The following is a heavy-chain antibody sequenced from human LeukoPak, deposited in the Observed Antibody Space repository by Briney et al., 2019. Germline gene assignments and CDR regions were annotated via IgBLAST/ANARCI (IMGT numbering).Heavy chain of an antibody. Sequence: PSETLSLTCTVSGGSISSYYWSWIRQPPGKGLEWIGYIYYSGSTNYNPPLKSRVTISVDTSKNQFSLKLSSVTAADTAVYYCARGVGGWFGESNWFDPWGQGTLVTVSS. CDR1: GGSISSYY. CDR2: IYYSGST. CDR3: ARGVGGWFGESNWFDP. D-gene: IGHD3-10*01. J-gene: IGHJ5*02. V-gene: IGHV4-59*01.